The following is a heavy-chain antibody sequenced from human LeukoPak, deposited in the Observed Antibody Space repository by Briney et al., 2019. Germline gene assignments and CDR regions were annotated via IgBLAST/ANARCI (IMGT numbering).Heavy chain of an antibody. CDR2: IYHSGST. CDR1: GYSISSGYY. CDR3: ARGNHGSSSWYT. V-gene: IGHV4-38-2*01. D-gene: IGHD6-13*01. Sequence: PSETLSLTCAVSGYSISSGYYWGWIRQPPGKGLEWIGSIYHSGSTYYNPSLKSRVTISVDTSENQFSLKLSSVTAADTAVYYCARGNHGSSSWYTWGQGTLVTVSS. J-gene: IGHJ5*02.